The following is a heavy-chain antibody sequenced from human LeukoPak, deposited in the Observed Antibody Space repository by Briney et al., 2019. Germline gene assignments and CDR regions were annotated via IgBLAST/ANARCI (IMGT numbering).Heavy chain of an antibody. J-gene: IGHJ4*02. Sequence: GGSLRLSCAASGFTFSSYWMSWVRQAPGKGLEWVGRIRSKANSYATAYAASVKGRLTISRDDSKNTAYLQMNSLKTEDTAVYYCTSHYYDSSGNVDYWGQGTLVTVSS. D-gene: IGHD3-22*01. CDR1: GFTFSSYW. CDR3: TSHYYDSSGNVDY. V-gene: IGHV3-73*01. CDR2: IRSKANSYAT.